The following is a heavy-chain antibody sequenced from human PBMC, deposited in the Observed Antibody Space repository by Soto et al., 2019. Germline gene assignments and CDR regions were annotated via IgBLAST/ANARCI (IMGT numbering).Heavy chain of an antibody. J-gene: IGHJ4*02. CDR2: ISSSGSTI. D-gene: IGHD3-22*01. Sequence: GGSLRLSGAACGFTFSSYEMNWFLQAPGKGLEWVSYISSSGSTIYYADSVKGRFTISRDNAKNSLYLQMNSLRAEDTAVYYCASNYYDSSGYTDYCGQGTLVTVYS. CDR1: GFTFSSYE. CDR3: ASNYYDSSGYTDY. V-gene: IGHV3-48*03.